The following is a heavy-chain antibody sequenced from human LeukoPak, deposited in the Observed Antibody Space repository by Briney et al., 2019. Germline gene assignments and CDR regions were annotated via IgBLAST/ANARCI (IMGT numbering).Heavy chain of an antibody. V-gene: IGHV4-4*07. Sequence: PSETLSLTCTVSGGSISSYYWSWIRQPAGKGLEWIGRMYTSGSTNYNPSLKSRVTISVDTSKNQFSLKLSSVTAADTAVYYCARSHSYDSSGYHYYYNCYMDVWGKGTTVTISS. CDR2: MYTSGST. CDR3: ARSHSYDSSGYHYYYNCYMDV. D-gene: IGHD3-22*01. J-gene: IGHJ6*03. CDR1: GGSISSYY.